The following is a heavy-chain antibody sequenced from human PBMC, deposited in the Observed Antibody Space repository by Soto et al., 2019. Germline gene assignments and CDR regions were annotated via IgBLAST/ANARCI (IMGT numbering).Heavy chain of an antibody. CDR3: ARGLITGSQYSGGWYYFDS. V-gene: IGHV1-69*13. D-gene: IGHD1-26*01. J-gene: IGHJ4*02. Sequence: SVKVSCKASGGTFSSYAISCVRQAPGQGLEWMGGIIPIFGTANYAQKFQGRVTITADESTSTAYMELSSVTAADTAVYYCARGLITGSQYSGGWYYFDSWGQGTQVTVSS. CDR1: GGTFSSYA. CDR2: IIPIFGTA.